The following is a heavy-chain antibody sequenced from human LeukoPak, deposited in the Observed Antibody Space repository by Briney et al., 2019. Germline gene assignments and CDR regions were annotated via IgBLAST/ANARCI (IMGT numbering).Heavy chain of an antibody. D-gene: IGHD1-14*01. CDR1: GFTLNSYL. Sequence: WGTLRLSCAASGFTLNSYLMSWVRQAPGRGLEWVANIKKDGSEENYLDSVKGRFTVSRDNAKNSLYLQMNSLRGEDTAVYYCARSNPNRNALDLWGQGTMVTISS. CDR2: IKKDGSEE. J-gene: IGHJ3*01. CDR3: ARSNPNRNALDL. V-gene: IGHV3-7*01.